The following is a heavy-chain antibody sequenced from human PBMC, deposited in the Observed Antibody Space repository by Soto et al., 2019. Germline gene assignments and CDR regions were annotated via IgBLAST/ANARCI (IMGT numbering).Heavy chain of an antibody. CDR2: IYYSGST. D-gene: IGHD2-8*02. J-gene: IGHJ4*02. V-gene: IGHV4-59*12. Sequence: PSETLSLTCTVSGGSISSYYWSLIRQPPGKGLEWIGYIYYSGSTNYNPSLKSRVTISVGTSKNQFSLKLTSVTAADTAVYYCARDKITGLFDYWGQGTLVTVSS. CDR1: GGSISSYY. CDR3: ARDKITGLFDY.